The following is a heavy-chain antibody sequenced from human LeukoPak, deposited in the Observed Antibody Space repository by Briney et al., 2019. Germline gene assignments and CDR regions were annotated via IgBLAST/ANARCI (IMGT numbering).Heavy chain of an antibody. CDR2: ISGSGGST. Sequence: GGSLRLSCAASEFTFSSYAMSWVRQAPGKGLEWVSAISGSGGSTYYADSVKGRFTISRDNSKNTLYLQMNSLRAEDTAVYYCAKDPGSYYYYGMDVWGQGTTVTVSS. CDR1: EFTFSSYA. CDR3: AKDPGSYYYYGMDV. D-gene: IGHD1-26*01. V-gene: IGHV3-23*01. J-gene: IGHJ6*02.